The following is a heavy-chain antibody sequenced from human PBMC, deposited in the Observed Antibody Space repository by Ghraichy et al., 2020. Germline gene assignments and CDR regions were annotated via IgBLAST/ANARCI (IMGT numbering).Heavy chain of an antibody. CDR2: INSDGSST. CDR3: ARAPEGQWEELDY. J-gene: IGHJ4*02. CDR1: GFTFSSYW. V-gene: IGHV3-74*01. D-gene: IGHD1-26*01. Sequence: GGSLRLSCAASGFTFSSYWMHWVRQAPGKGLVWVSRINSDGSSTSYADSVKGRFTISRDNAKNTLYLQMNSLRAEDTAVYYCARAPEGQWEELDYWGQGTLVTVSS.